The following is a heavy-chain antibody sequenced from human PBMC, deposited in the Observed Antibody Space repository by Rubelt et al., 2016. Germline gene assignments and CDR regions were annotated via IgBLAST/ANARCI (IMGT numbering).Heavy chain of an antibody. CDR1: TFSSYG. D-gene: IGHD3-22*01. J-gene: IGHJ2*01. Sequence: TFSSYGMHWVRQAPGKGLEWVAVIWYDGSNKYYADSVKGRFTISRDNSKNTLYLQMNSLRAEDTAVYYCAKDVGTMIVVAPLGYFDLWGRGTLVTVSS. CDR3: AKDVGTMIVVAPLGYFDL. V-gene: IGHV3-33*06. CDR2: IWYDGSNK.